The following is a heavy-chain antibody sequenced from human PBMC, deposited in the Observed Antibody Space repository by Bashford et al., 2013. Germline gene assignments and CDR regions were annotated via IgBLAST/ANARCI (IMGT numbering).Heavy chain of an antibody. CDR1: GDSVSSGSDY. Sequence: SETLSLTCTISGDSVSSGSDYWNWIRQPAGKGLEWIGRIYNSGSTTYNPSLKSRVTMSIDTSKKQFSLKLTSATAADTAMYYCARGTVVAYDDAFDIWGRGTMVTVSS. CDR3: ARGTVVAYDDAFDI. V-gene: IGHV4-61*02. CDR2: IYNSGST. J-gene: IGHJ3*02. D-gene: IGHD2-2*01.